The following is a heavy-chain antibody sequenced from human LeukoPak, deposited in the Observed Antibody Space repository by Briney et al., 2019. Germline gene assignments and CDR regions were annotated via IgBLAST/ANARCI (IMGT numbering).Heavy chain of an antibody. CDR3: ARLEEERYFDWLFSY. Sequence: PSETLSLTCTVSGGYVSSGSYYWSWIRPPPGPGLEWIGYIYYSGSTNYNPSLKSRVTISVDTSKNQFSLKLSSVTAADTAVYYCARLEEERYFDWLFSYWGQGTLVTVSS. J-gene: IGHJ4*02. CDR2: IYYSGST. V-gene: IGHV4-61*01. CDR1: GGYVSSGSYY. D-gene: IGHD3-9*01.